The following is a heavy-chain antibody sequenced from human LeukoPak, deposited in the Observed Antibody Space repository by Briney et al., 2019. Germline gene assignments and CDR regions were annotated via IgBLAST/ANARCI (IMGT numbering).Heavy chain of an antibody. CDR3: AKDLNWGGR. D-gene: IGHD7-27*01. CDR2: ISGSGVT. J-gene: IGHJ4*02. V-gene: IGHV3-23*01. CDR1: GFTFSSYA. Sequence: PGGSLRLSCAASGFTFSSYAMSWVRQPPGKGLEWVSGISGSGVTDYADSVKGRLTISRDNSKNTLYLQMNSLRAEDTAVYYCAKDLNWGGRWGQGTLVTVSS.